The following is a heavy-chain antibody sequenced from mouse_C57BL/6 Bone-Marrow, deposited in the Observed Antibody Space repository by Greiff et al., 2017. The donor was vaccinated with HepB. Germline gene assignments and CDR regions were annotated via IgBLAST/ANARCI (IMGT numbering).Heavy chain of an antibody. V-gene: IGHV1-26*01. Sequence: VQLQQSGPELVKPGASVKISCKASGYTFTDYYMNWVKQSHGKSLEWIGDINPNDGGTSYNQKFKGKATLTVDKSSSTAYMELRSLTSEDSAVYYCAPWYGSSFYAMDYWGQGTSVTVSS. D-gene: IGHD1-1*01. J-gene: IGHJ4*01. CDR3: APWYGSSFYAMDY. CDR1: GYTFTDYY. CDR2: INPNDGGT.